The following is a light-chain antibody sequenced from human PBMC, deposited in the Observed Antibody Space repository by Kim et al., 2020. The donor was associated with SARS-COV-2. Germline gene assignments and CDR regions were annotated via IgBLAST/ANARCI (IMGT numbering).Light chain of an antibody. Sequence: IVMTQSPVTLSVSTGERATVSCRASQSISSNLAWYQQKPGQAPRLLIYDASTRDTGIPARFSGSGSETEFTLTINSLQSEDSAVYYCQQYNNWPPYTFGKGTKLEI. CDR2: DAS. CDR1: QSISSN. CDR3: QQYNNWPPYT. J-gene: IGKJ2*01. V-gene: IGKV3-15*01.